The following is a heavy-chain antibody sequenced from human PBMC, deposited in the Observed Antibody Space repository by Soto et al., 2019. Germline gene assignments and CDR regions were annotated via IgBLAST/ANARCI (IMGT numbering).Heavy chain of an antibody. CDR2: IGTSGAI. CDR3: AREMGAPPARGLDY. D-gene: IGHD2-8*01. J-gene: IGHJ4*02. Sequence: GGSLRLSCAASAFTLSSYNMNWVRQAPGKGLEWISYIGTSGAIYYADSVRGRFTMSRDSAKNSLYLQMNSLRAEDTAVYYCAREMGAPPARGLDYWGQGNLVT. V-gene: IGHV3-48*01. CDR1: AFTLSSYN.